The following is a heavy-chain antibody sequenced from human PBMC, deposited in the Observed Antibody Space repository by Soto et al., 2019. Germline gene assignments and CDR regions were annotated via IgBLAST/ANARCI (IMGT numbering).Heavy chain of an antibody. CDR3: ARGGSNDWQVAFDI. CDR2: INHSGNN. V-gene: IGHV4-34*01. Sequence: QLQQWGAGLLKPSETLSLTCVVSGGSFSTYYYNWIRQSPGKGLEWIGEINHSGNNNYSPSLKSRVTMSLDTSKSQLSLKLTAVTAADTAVYYCARGGSNDWQVAFDIWGQGTMVTVSS. CDR1: GGSFSTYY. J-gene: IGHJ3*02. D-gene: IGHD3-9*01.